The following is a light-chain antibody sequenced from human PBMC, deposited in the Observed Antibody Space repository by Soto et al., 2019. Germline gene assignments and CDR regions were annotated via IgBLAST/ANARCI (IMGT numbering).Light chain of an antibody. V-gene: IGKV3-20*01. CDR3: QQYQNSPRT. CDR2: DTS. J-gene: IGKJ1*01. CDR1: QSVGGSS. Sequence: ETVLTQSPGTLSLSPGERATVSCRASQSVGGSSLAWYQQRPGQAPRLLIYDTSKRATCIPDRLSGSGSGTYFTLTISIVEVEDFAVYYCQQYQNSPRTFGQGTKVVIK.